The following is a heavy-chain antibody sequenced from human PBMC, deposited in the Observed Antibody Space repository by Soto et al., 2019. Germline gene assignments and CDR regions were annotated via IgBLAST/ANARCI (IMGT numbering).Heavy chain of an antibody. V-gene: IGHV4-4*07. J-gene: IGHJ4*02. CDR2: IYTSGST. CDR1: GFTFSNAW. D-gene: IGHD6-19*01. Sequence: VQLVESGGGLVKPGGSLRLSCAASGFTFSNAWMSWVRQAPGKGLEWVGRIYTSGSTNYNPSLKSRVTMSVDTSKNQFSLKLSSVTAADTAVYYCARAQQWLVPEYFDYWGQGTLVTVSS. CDR3: ARAQQWLVPEYFDY.